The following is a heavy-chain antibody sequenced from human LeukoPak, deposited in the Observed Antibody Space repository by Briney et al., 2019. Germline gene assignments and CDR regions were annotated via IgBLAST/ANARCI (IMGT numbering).Heavy chain of an antibody. V-gene: IGHV3-7*01. CDR3: ARAPEGEYDFWSGYYYYYYMDV. J-gene: IGHJ6*03. CDR2: IKQDGSEK. CDR1: GFTFSSYW. Sequence: QPGRSLRLSCAASGFTFSSYWMSWVRQAPGKGLEWVANIKQDGSEKYYVDSVKGRFTISRDNAKNSLYLQMNSLRAEDTAVYYCARAPEGEYDFWSGYYYYYYMDVWGKGTTVTVSS. D-gene: IGHD3-3*01.